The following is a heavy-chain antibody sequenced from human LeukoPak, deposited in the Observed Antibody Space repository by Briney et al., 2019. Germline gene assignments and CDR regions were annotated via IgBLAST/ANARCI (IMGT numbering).Heavy chain of an antibody. CDR2: ISPTGSTT. J-gene: IGHJ4*02. V-gene: IGHV3-74*01. CDR3: ARGPSSNWSGLDF. CDR1: GFSFSGHW. Sequence: GGSLRLSCAASGFSFSGHWMHWARQLPGKGLVWVSRISPTGSTTSYADSVEGRFTVSRDNAKNTLYLQVKNLRAEDTAVYYCARGPSSNWSGLDFWGQGTLLTVSS. D-gene: IGHD6-13*01.